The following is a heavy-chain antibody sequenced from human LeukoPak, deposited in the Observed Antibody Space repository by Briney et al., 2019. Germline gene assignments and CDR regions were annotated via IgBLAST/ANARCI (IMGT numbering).Heavy chain of an antibody. CDR3: ARAGSFRFDY. Sequence: PGGSLRLSCAASGFTFSDYWLRWVRQAPGKGLVWVSRINTDGSTINYAGSVKGRFTISRDDAKNTLYLQMNDLRAEDTAVYYCARAGSFRFDYWGQGTLVTVSS. CDR2: INTDGSTI. J-gene: IGHJ4*02. D-gene: IGHD3-10*01. CDR1: GFTFSDYW. V-gene: IGHV3-74*01.